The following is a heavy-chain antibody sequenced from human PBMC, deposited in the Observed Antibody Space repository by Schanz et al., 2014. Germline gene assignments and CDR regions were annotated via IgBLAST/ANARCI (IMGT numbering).Heavy chain of an antibody. J-gene: IGHJ4*02. CDR1: GFTVRSYA. CDR3: AKKESPPSLVDY. V-gene: IGHV3-30*04. CDR2: ISYDGSNQ. Sequence: QVQLVESGGGVVQPGRSLRLSCAASGFTVRSYAMHWVRQAPGKGLEWVAAISYDGSNQYYTDSVKGRFTVSRDNSKNTVYLQMNSLRAEDTAVYYCAKKESPPSLVDYWGQGTLVTVSS.